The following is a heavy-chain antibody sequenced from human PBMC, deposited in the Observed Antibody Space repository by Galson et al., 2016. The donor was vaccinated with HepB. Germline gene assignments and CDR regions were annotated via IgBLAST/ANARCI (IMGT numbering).Heavy chain of an antibody. CDR3: ARGRWQLD. J-gene: IGHJ4*02. CDR2: IYSGGFT. D-gene: IGHD6-13*01. CDR1: GFTVSSNY. V-gene: IGHV3-53*04. Sequence: SLRLSCAASGFTVSSNYMNWVRQAPGKGLQWVSVIYSGGFTYYADSLKGRFTISRHNSKNTLYLQMNSLRAEDTAVYYCARGRWQLDWGQGTLATVSS.